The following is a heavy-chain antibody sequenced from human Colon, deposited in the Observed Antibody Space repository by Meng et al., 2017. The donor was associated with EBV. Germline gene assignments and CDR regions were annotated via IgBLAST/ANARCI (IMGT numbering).Heavy chain of an antibody. Sequence: QGPRTESAPGLVTPSVALSLPCTCSGGSIGSYYWSSIRQPAGKGLEWIGYIYYSGSTNYNPSLKSRVTISVDTSKNQFSLKLSSVTAADTAVYYCARHFINWFDPWGQGTLVTVSS. CDR3: ARHFINWFDP. J-gene: IGHJ5*02. CDR2: IYYSGST. V-gene: IGHV4-59*08. CDR1: GGSIGSYY.